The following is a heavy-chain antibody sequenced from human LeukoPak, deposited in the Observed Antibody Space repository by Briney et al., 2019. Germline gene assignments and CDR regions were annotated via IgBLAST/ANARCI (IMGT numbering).Heavy chain of an antibody. CDR2: INHSGST. CDR3: ARARRRTMVGFDY. D-gene: IGHD4/OR15-4a*01. CDR1: GGSFSGYY. J-gene: IGHJ4*02. V-gene: IGHV4-34*01. Sequence: SETLSLTCAVYGGSFSGYYWSWIRQPPGKGLEWIGEINHSGSTNYNPSLKSRVTISVDTSKNQFSLKLSSVTAADTAVYYCARARRRTMVGFDYWGQGTLVTVSS.